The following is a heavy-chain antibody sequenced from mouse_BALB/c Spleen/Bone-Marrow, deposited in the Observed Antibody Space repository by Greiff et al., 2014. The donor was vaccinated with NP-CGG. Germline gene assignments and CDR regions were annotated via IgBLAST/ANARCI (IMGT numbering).Heavy chain of an antibody. D-gene: IGHD2-1*01. J-gene: IGHJ3*01. CDR1: GYSFSRYW. V-gene: IGHV1-9*01. Sequence: VQLQESGAELMKPGASVEISCKATGYSFSRYWLEWVKKGPGHGLEWIGEILPGSGSTNYNAKFKGKATFTADTSSNTAYMQLSSLTAEDSAVYYCARDGNYGAYWGQGTLVTVSA. CDR2: ILPGSGST. CDR3: ARDGNYGAY.